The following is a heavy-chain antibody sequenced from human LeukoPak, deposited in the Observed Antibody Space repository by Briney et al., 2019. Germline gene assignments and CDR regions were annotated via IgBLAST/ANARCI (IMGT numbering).Heavy chain of an antibody. V-gene: IGHV1-24*01. Sequence: EASVKVSCKVSGYTLTELSMHWVRQAPGKGLEWMGGFDPEDGETIYAQKFQGRVTMTEDTSTDTAYMELSSLRSEDTAVYYRATARITFGGVIVMPFDYWGQGTLVTVSS. CDR1: GYTLTELS. J-gene: IGHJ4*02. D-gene: IGHD3-16*02. CDR3: ATARITFGGVIVMPFDY. CDR2: FDPEDGET.